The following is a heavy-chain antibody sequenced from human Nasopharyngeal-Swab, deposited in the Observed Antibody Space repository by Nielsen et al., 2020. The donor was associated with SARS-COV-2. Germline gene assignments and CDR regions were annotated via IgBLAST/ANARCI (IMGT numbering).Heavy chain of an antibody. D-gene: IGHD2-15*01. CDR2: IYYSGST. CDR1: GGSVSSGSYY. J-gene: IGHJ3*02. Sequence: SETLSLTCTVSGGSVSSGSYYWSWIRQPPGKGLEWIGSIYYSGSTNYNPSLKSRVTISVDTSKNQFSLKLSSVTAADTAVYYCASASKGGRAFDIWGQGTMVTVSS. CDR3: ASASKGGRAFDI. V-gene: IGHV4-61*01.